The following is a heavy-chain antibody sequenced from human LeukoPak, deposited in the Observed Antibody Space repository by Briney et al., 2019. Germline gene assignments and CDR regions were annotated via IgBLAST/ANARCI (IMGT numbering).Heavy chain of an antibody. CDR2: IYYSGST. CDR1: GGSISGYY. V-gene: IGHV4-59*01. J-gene: IGHJ4*02. CDR3: ARATMVRGVIITTPAYFFDY. D-gene: IGHD3-10*01. Sequence: SETLSLTCTVSGGSISGYYWSWVRRPPGKGLEWIGYIYYSGSTNYNPSLKSRVTISVDTSKNQFSLKLSSVTAADTAVYYCARATMVRGVIITTPAYFFDYWGQGTLVTVSS.